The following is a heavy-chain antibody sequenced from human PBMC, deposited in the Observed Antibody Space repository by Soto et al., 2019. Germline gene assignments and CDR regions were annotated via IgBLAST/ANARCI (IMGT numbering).Heavy chain of an antibody. CDR3: ARGSYDFWSGYYRHYFDY. CDR1: GYTFTSYG. CDR2: ISAYNGNI. V-gene: IGHV1-18*01. J-gene: IGHJ4*02. Sequence: ASVKVSCKASGYTFTSYGISWVRQAPGQGLEWMGWISAYNGNINYAQKLQGRVTMTTDTSTSTAYMELRSLRSDDTAVYYCARGSYDFWSGYYRHYFDYWGQGTLVTVSS. D-gene: IGHD3-3*01.